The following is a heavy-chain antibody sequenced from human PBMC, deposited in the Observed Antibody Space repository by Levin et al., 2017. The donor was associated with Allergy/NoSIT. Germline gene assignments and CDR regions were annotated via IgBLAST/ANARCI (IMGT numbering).Heavy chain of an antibody. J-gene: IGHJ1*01. CDR2: ITGGGGST. CDR1: GFTFSSYA. D-gene: IGHD6-19*01. V-gene: IGHV3-23*01. CDR3: AKVGDSSGWVWYFQH. Sequence: GESLKISCAASGFTFSSYAMSWVRQAPGKGLEWVSAITGGGGSTYYADSVKGRFTISRANSKNTLYLQMNSLRASDTALYYCAKVGDSSGWVWYFQHWGEGTLDTVSS.